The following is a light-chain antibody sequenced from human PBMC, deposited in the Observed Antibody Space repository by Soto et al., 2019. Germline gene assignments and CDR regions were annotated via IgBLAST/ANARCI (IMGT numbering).Light chain of an antibody. J-gene: IGLJ2*01. CDR1: SSDVGKYSY. Sequence: QSALTQPASVSGSPGQSITISCTGTSSDVGKYSYVSWYQQHPAKAPKLMIFEVSNRPSGVSDRLSGPKSGNTASLTISGLQAEDEADYYCSSYTGSSINTVVFGGGTKLTVL. V-gene: IGLV2-14*01. CDR3: SSYTGSSINTVV. CDR2: EVS.